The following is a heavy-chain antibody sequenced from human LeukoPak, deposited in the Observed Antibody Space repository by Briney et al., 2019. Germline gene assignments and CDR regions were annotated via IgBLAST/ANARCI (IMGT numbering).Heavy chain of an antibody. CDR1: GFTXXXYA. CDR3: ARADYDFWSGYSQYYYYYGMDV. J-gene: IGHJ6*02. D-gene: IGHD3-3*01. CDR2: ISGSGGST. V-gene: IGHV3-23*01. Sequence: GFTXXXYAMSWVRQAPGKGLEWVSAISGSGGSTYYADSVKGRFTISRDNSKNTLYLQMNSLRAEDTAVYYCARADYDFWSGYSQYYYYYGMDVGGQGPTFTVS.